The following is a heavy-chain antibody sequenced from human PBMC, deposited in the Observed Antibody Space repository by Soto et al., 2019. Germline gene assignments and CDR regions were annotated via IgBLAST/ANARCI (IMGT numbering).Heavy chain of an antibody. D-gene: IGHD3-10*01. CDR3: AREVKGVTSFDY. J-gene: IGHJ4*02. CDR2: LNGGVDGT. CDR1: GFTALSYA. V-gene: IGHV1-3*01. Sequence: QVRLIQSGPEMMQPGASVRVSCTASGFTALSYAFHWVRQAPGQGPEWLGWLNGGVDGTSYSQRLQGRVTISRDTSANTVYLEVNSLPSEDTAVYYCAREVKGVTSFDYWGQGTLVTVSS.